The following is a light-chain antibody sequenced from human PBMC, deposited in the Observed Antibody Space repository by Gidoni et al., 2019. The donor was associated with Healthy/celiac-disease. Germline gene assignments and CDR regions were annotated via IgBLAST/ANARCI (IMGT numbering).Light chain of an antibody. J-gene: IGLJ3*02. CDR1: SSNIGNNA. CDR2: YDD. CDR3: AAWDDSLNGWV. Sequence: HSVLPHPPSVSQAPRQTVTISCSGSSSNIGNNAVNYYQHPPGEAPKLLIYYDDLPPSWVSDRFSCAKSGTSAALLIIGLQSDDEADDYCAAWDDSLNGWVFGGGTKLTVL. V-gene: IGLV1-36*01.